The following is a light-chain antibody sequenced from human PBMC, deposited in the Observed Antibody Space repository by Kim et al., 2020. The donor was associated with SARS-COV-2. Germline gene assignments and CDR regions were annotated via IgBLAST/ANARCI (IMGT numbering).Light chain of an antibody. V-gene: IGKV1-5*01. CDR3: QQCNTYPLT. CDR2: DAS. J-gene: IGKJ4*01. CDR1: QSISSW. Sequence: DIQMTQSPSTLSASVGDRVTITCRASQSISSWLAWYQEKPGKAPKLLIYDASSLESGVPSRFSSSGSGTEFTLTISSLQPDDFATYYCQQCNTYPLTFGGGTKVEIK.